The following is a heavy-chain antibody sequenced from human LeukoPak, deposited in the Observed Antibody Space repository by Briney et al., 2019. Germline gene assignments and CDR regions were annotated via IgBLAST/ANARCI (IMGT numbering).Heavy chain of an antibody. V-gene: IGHV6-1*01. CDR2: TSYRHKWYY. CDR3: ASGQFRYGMAV. Sequence: SQTLSLTCAISGDSVSSNSAAWNWIRQSPSPGLEWLGMTSYRHKWYYDYAVSVKSRITINPDTSKNQFSLQLNSVTPEDTAVYYCASGQFRYGMAVWGQGTTVTVS. J-gene: IGHJ6*02. CDR1: GDSVSSNSAA. D-gene: IGHD5-24*01.